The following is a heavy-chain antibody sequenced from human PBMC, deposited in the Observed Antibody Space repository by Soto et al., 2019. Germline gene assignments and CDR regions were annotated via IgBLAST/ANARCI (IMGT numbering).Heavy chain of an antibody. CDR2: ITGSGGLT. CDR3: SKGDYGGNSPYWYFDL. Sequence: EVQLLESGGALVQPGGSLRLSCAVSGVTFSKYAMSWLRQPPGKGPEWVASITGSGGLTYYADSVKGRFTISRDNSKNILFLQMNRLSDEDTATYYCSKGDYGGNSPYWYFDLWGRGTLVIVSS. CDR1: GVTFSKYA. J-gene: IGHJ2*01. V-gene: IGHV3-23*01. D-gene: IGHD4-17*01.